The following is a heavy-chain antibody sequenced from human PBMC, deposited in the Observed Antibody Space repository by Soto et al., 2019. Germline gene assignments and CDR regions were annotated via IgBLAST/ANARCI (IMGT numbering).Heavy chain of an antibody. CDR3: ARDPRDKYGLDV. CDR2: IYSGGST. V-gene: IGHV3-53*01. J-gene: IGHJ6*02. Sequence: EVQVVESGGGLIQPGGSLRLSSAASGFIVSSNYRSWVRQAPGKGLEWVSVIYSGGSTYYADSVKGRFTISRDNSKNTLYLQMNSLRVEDTAVYYCARDPRDKYGLDVWGQGTTVTVSS. CDR1: GFIVSSNY.